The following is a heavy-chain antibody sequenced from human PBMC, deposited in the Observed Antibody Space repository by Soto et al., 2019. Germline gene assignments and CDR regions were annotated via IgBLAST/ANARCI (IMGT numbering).Heavy chain of an antibody. D-gene: IGHD2-2*01. Sequence: QVPLVQSGAEVKKPGASVKVSCKASGYTFTSYGISWVRQAPGQGLEWMGWISAYNGNTNYAQKLQGRVTMTTDTSTSTAYMELRSLRSDDTAVYYCAREEDIYCSSTSCYGGWFDPWGQGTLVTVSS. V-gene: IGHV1-18*01. CDR1: GYTFTSYG. J-gene: IGHJ5*02. CDR2: ISAYNGNT. CDR3: AREEDIYCSSTSCYGGWFDP.